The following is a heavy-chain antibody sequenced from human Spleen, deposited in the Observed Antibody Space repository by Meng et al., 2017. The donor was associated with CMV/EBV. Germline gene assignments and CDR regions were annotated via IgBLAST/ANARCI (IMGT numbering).Heavy chain of an antibody. CDR3: AKRPRAEYGEGG. CDR2: ISGSGYST. V-gene: IGHV3-23*01. D-gene: IGHD4-17*01. CDR1: GFTFSSYA. J-gene: IGHJ4*02. Sequence: RGSLRLSCAASGFTFSSYAMSWVRQAPGKGLEWVSAISGSGYSTYYTDSVKGRFTISRDNSKNTLYLQMNSLRAEDTAVYYCAKRPRAEYGEGGWGQGTLVTVSS.